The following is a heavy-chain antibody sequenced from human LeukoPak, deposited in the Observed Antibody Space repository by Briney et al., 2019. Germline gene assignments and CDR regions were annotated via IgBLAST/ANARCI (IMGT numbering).Heavy chain of an antibody. Sequence: GGSLRLSCAASGFTFSSYAMSWVRQAPGKGLEWVSAISGSGGSTYYADSVKGRFTISRDNSKNTLYLQMNSLRAEDTAVYYCATMRWLWLAPDYWGQGTLVTVSS. V-gene: IGHV3-23*01. CDR3: ATMRWLWLAPDY. CDR2: ISGSGGST. J-gene: IGHJ4*02. D-gene: IGHD5-24*01. CDR1: GFTFSSYA.